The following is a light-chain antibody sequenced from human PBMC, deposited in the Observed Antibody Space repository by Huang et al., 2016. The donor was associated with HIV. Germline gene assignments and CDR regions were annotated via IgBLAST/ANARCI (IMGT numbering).Light chain of an antibody. J-gene: IGKJ4*01. CDR1: RNVSTN. CDR3: HQYNNWRLS. Sequence: EIVMTQSPATLSVSPGQRVTLSCRANRNVSTNLAWYQQRHGQAPRLLIYGSSTRAPRIPARFSGSGSVTDFSLTISSLQSEDFALYYCHQYNNWRLSFGGGTRV. CDR2: GSS. V-gene: IGKV3-15*01.